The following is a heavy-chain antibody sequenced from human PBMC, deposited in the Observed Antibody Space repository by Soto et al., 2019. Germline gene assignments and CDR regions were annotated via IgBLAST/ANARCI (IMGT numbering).Heavy chain of an antibody. CDR1: GFTFSSYG. Sequence: GGSLRLSCAASGFTFSSYGMHWVRQAPGKGLEWVAVIWYDGSNKYYADSVKCRLTISRDNSKNTLHLQMNSLRAEDTAVYYCARDPGTLCSIWGQGTMVTVSS. D-gene: IGHD3-10*02. V-gene: IGHV3-33*01. CDR2: IWYDGSNK. CDR3: ARDPGTLCSI. J-gene: IGHJ3*02.